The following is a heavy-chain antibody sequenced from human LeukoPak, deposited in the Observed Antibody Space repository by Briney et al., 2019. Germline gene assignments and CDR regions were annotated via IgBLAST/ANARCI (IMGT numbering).Heavy chain of an antibody. CDR2: IYYSGST. CDR1: GGSISSGGYY. D-gene: IGHD6-13*01. J-gene: IGHJ5*02. CDR3: ARVRRSIAAAGHWFDP. Sequence: PSQTLSLTCTVSGGSISSGGYYWSWIRQHPGKGLEWIGYIYYSGSTYYNPSLKSRVTISVDTSKNQFSLKLSSVTAADTAVYYCARVRRSIAAAGHWFDPWGQGTLVTASS. V-gene: IGHV4-31*03.